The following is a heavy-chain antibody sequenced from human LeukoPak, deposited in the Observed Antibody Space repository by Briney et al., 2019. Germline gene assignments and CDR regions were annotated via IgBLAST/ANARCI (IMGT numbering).Heavy chain of an antibody. V-gene: IGHV3-23*01. CDR3: ANNYIDNSFQY. D-gene: IGHD4-11*01. J-gene: IGHJ4*02. Sequence: GGSLRLSCAASGFTFSSYAMSWVRQAPGKGLEWVSAISGSGGSTYYADSVKGRFTISRDQSRNMLYLQLNSLRIEDTAVYYCANNYIDNSFQYWGQGTLVTVSS. CDR2: ISGSGGST. CDR1: GFTFSSYA.